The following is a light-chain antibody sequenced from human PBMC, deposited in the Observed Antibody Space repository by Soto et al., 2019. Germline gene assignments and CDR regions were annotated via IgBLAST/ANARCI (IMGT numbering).Light chain of an antibody. V-gene: IGKV3-15*01. CDR3: QHFLA. J-gene: IGKJ5*01. Sequence: EIMMTQSPFTLAVSAGERATLSCRASQSVKSNLAWYQKKPGQAPRLLIYGASTRATGIPASFIGSGSGTDFTLTIRRLEHEDFVLYYCQHFLAFGQGTRLEIK. CDR2: GAS. CDR1: QSVKSN.